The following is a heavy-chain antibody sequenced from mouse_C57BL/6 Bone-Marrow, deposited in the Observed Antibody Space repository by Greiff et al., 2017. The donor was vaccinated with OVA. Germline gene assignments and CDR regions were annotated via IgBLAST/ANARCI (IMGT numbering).Heavy chain of an antibody. V-gene: IGHV5-9-1*02. D-gene: IGHD1-1*01. J-gene: IGHJ3*01. Sequence: EVMLVESGEGLVKPGGSLKLSCAASGFTFSSYAMSWVRQTPEKRLEWVAYISSGGDYNYYADTVKGSFTFSRDNAWNTLYLQPSSLKSENTSMYYFTKGYGCPWFAYWGQGTLVTVSA. CDR2: ISSGGDYN. CDR3: TKGYGCPWFAY. CDR1: GFTFSSYA.